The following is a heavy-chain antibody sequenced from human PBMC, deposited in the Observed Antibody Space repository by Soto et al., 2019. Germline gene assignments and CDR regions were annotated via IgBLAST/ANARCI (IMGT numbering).Heavy chain of an antibody. D-gene: IGHD2-21*02. V-gene: IGHV1-69*10. Sequence: ASVKVSCKASGGTFSSYAISWVRQAPGQGLEWMGGIIPILGIANYAQKFQGRVTITADKSTSTAYMGLSSLRSEDTAVYYCARDRNAGVVTAIHYWGQGTLVTVSS. CDR2: IIPILGIA. CDR1: GGTFSSYA. CDR3: ARDRNAGVVTAIHY. J-gene: IGHJ4*02.